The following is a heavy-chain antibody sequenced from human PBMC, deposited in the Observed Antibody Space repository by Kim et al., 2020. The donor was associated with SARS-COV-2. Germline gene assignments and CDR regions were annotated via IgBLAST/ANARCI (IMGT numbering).Heavy chain of an antibody. D-gene: IGHD1-26*01. J-gene: IGHJ6*02. Sequence: GGSLRLSCAASGFTFDDYAMHWVRQAPGKGLEWVSLISGDGGSTYYADSVKGRFTISRDNSKNSLYLQMNSLRTEDTALYYCAKDIGCWELGCVDYYYYYGMDVWGQGTTVTVSS. CDR1: GFTFDDYA. CDR3: AKDIGCWELGCVDYYYYYGMDV. V-gene: IGHV3-43*02. CDR2: ISGDGGST.